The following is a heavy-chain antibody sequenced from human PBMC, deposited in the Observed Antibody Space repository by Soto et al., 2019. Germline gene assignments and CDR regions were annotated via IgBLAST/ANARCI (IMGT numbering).Heavy chain of an antibody. CDR3: ARDEGVPGAGFDS. J-gene: IGHJ5*01. CDR2: ISSDGRIE. CDR1: GFTFSYYA. D-gene: IGHD4-17*01. Sequence: QVQLVESGGGVVQPGRSVRLSCAASGFTFSYYAFHWVRQAPGKGLEWVSMISSDGRIENYADSVRGRFTISRDNSRNTRYLQMNSLTPDDTAVYYCARDEGVPGAGFDSWGQGNLVTGSS. V-gene: IGHV3-30*04.